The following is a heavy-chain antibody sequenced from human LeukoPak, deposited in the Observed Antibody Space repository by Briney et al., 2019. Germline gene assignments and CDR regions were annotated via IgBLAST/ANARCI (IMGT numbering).Heavy chain of an antibody. D-gene: IGHD3-22*01. CDR2: IYSGGST. CDR1: GLTVSSNY. CDR3: ARSGQTYYYDSSGDFDY. J-gene: IGHJ4*02. Sequence: GGSLRLSCAASGLTVSSNYMSWVRQAPGKGLEWVSVIYSGGSTYYADSVKGRFTISRDNSKNTLYLQMNSLRAEDTAVYYCARSGQTYYYDSSGDFDYWGQGTLVTVSS. V-gene: IGHV3-66*01.